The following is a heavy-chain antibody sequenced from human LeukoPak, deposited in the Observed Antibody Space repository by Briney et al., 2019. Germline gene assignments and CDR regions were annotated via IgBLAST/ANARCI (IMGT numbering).Heavy chain of an antibody. CDR1: GGSMRSYY. V-gene: IGHV4-59*01. D-gene: IGHD3-10*01. Sequence: PSETLSLTCTVSGGSMRSYYWSWIRQPPGKGLEWIGYIYYSGTTNYNPSLKSRVTISVDTSKTQFSLKLGSVTAADTAVYYCAREGTDQYYYYYMDVWGKGTTVTVSS. J-gene: IGHJ6*03. CDR2: IYYSGTT. CDR3: AREGTDQYYYYYMDV.